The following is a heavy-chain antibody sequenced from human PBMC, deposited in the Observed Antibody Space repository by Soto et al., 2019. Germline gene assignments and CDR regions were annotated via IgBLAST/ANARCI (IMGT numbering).Heavy chain of an antibody. CDR2: IYHGGST. CDR1: GGSISSSNW. J-gene: IGHJ4*02. D-gene: IGHD3-22*01. Sequence: QVQLQESGPGLVKPSGTLSLTCAVSGGSISSSNWWSWVRRPPGKWLEWIGEIYHGGSTNYNPSLKRRVTISVDKSKNQFSLKLSSVTAADTAVYYCARRRGYYDSSGYSYYWGQGTLVTVSS. CDR3: ARRRGYYDSSGYSYY. V-gene: IGHV4-4*02.